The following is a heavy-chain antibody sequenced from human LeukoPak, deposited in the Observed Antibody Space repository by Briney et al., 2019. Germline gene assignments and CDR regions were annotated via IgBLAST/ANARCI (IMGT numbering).Heavy chain of an antibody. V-gene: IGHV1-46*01. CDR3: ARLTVGGWYDY. Sequence: ASVKVSCKASGYTFTSYYMNWVRQAPGQGLEWMGILNPSGGSTNYAQKFQGRVTMTSDTSASTVYMDLSSLTSEDTAMYYCARLTVGGWYDYWGQGTLVTVSS. CDR1: GYTFTSYY. CDR2: LNPSGGST. D-gene: IGHD6-19*01. J-gene: IGHJ4*02.